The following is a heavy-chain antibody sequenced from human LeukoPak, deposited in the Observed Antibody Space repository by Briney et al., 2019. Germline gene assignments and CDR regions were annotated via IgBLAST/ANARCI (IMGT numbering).Heavy chain of an antibody. Sequence: SETLSLTCTVSGSSISSYYWSWIRQPPGKGLEWIGYIYFSGSTNYNPSLRSRVTISVDTSKNQFSLKLSSVTAADTAVYYCARGGGPAPPSGGSGSYRPYYYYYGVNVWGQGTTVTVSS. CDR2: IYFSGST. J-gene: IGHJ6*02. CDR1: GSSISSYY. D-gene: IGHD3-10*01. V-gene: IGHV4-59*12. CDR3: ARGGGPAPPSGGSGSYRPYYYYYGVNV.